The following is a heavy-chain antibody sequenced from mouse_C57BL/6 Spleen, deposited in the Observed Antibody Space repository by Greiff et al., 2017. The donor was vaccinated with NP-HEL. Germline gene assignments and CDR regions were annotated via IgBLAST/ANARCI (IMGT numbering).Heavy chain of an antibody. CDR3: ARKKGEDFDY. D-gene: IGHD2-13*01. CDR1: GYTFPSYT. J-gene: IGHJ2*01. V-gene: IGHV1-4*01. CDR2: INPSSGYT. Sequence: VQLQQSGAELARPGASVKMSCKASGYTFPSYTMHWVKQRPGQGLEWIGYINPSSGYTKYNQKFKDKATLTADKSSSTAYMQLSSLTSEDSAVYYCARKKGEDFDYWGQGTTLTVSS.